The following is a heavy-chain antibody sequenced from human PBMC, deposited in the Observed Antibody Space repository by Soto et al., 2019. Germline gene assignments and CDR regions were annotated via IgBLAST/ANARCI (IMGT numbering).Heavy chain of an antibody. V-gene: IGHV4-30-2*01. CDR3: ARAFMQQLEAFDI. CDR1: GGSISSGGYS. J-gene: IGHJ3*02. Sequence: QLQLQESGSGLVKPSQTLSLTCAVSGGSISSGGYSWSWIRQPPGKGLEWIGYIYHSGSTYYNPSLKSRVTISVDRSTNQFSLKLRYVTAADTAVYYCARAFMQQLEAFDIWGQGTMVTVSS. CDR2: IYHSGST. D-gene: IGHD6-13*01.